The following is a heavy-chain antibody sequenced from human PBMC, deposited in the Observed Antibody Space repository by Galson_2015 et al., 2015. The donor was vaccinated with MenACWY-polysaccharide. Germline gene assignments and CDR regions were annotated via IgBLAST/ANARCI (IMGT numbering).Heavy chain of an antibody. J-gene: IGHJ6*02. CDR1: GFTFSHYW. V-gene: IGHV3-7*01. CDR3: ARGHYGMDV. Sequence: SLRLSCAASGFTFSHYWMTWVRRAPGKGLEWVASIKKDGSEKYYVDSVKGRFTISRDNGKKSVFLQMSSLRVEDTAVYYCARGHYGMDVWGQGTTVTVSS. CDR2: IKKDGSEK.